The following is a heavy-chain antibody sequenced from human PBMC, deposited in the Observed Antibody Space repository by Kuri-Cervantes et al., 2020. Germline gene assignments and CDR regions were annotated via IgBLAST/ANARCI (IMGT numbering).Heavy chain of an antibody. Sequence: ASVKVSCKASGGTFSSYTISWVRQAPGQGLEWMGWISAYNGNTNYAQKLQGRVTMTTDTSTSTAYMELRSLRSDDTAVYYCARENPPRYCSGGSCYKPYYYGMDVWGQGTTVTVSS. CDR3: ARENPPRYCSGGSCYKPYYYGMDV. CDR2: ISAYNGNT. D-gene: IGHD2-15*01. CDR1: GGTFSSYT. V-gene: IGHV1-18*01. J-gene: IGHJ6*02.